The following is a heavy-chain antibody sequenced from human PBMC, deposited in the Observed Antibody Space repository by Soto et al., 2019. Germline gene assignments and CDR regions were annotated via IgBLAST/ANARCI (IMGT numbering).Heavy chain of an antibody. J-gene: IGHJ4*02. V-gene: IGHV4-31*03. CDR2: IYYSGST. CDR3: ARGSTLYSSGWPNFDY. Sequence: ASETLSLTSTVSGGSISSGGYYWSWIRQHPGKGLEWIGYIYYSGSTYYNPSLKSRVTISVDTSKNQFSLKLSSVTAADTAVYYCARGSTLYSSGWPNFDYWGQGTLVTVSS. CDR1: GGSISSGGYY. D-gene: IGHD6-19*01.